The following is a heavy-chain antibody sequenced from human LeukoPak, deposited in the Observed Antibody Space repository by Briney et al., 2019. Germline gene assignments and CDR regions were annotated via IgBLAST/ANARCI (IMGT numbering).Heavy chain of an antibody. J-gene: IGHJ5*02. Sequence: PGGSLRLSCAASGFTFSSYAMSWVRQAPGKGLEWVSGISGSGGNTYYADSVKGRFTISRDNSKNTLYLQMNSLRAEDTAVYYCAKDGLYYDSSGYYNWFDPWGQGTLVTVSS. V-gene: IGHV3-23*01. D-gene: IGHD3-22*01. CDR2: ISGSGGNT. CDR3: AKDGLYYDSSGYYNWFDP. CDR1: GFTFSSYA.